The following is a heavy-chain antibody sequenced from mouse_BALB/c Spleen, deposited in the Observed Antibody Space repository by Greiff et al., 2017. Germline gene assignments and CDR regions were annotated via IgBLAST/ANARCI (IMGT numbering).Heavy chain of an antibody. CDR1: GFTFSSYA. Sequence: EVKLVESGGGLVKPGGSLKLSCAASGFTFSSYAMSWVRQSPEKRLEWVAEISSGGSYTYYPDTVTGRFTISRDNAKNTLYLEMSSLRSEDTAMYYCARGGSGTVYAMDYWGQGTSVTVSS. D-gene: IGHD4-1*01. CDR2: ISSGGSYT. V-gene: IGHV5-9-4*01. CDR3: ARGGSGTVYAMDY. J-gene: IGHJ4*01.